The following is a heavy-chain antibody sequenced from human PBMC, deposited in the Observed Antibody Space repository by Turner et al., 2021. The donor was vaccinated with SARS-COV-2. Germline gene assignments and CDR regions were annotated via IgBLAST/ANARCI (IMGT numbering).Heavy chain of an antibody. V-gene: IGHV3-21*01. CDR2: ISSSGSTI. J-gene: IGHJ4*02. CDR3: AKDAGVEESFFDY. Sequence: EVQLVESGGGLVKPGGSLRLSCAASGFPFSSYSMNWVRQAPGKGLEWVSFISSSGSTIYYADSVKGRFTISRDNAKNSLYLQMNSLRAEDTAVYYCAKDAGVEESFFDYWGQGTLVTVSS. D-gene: IGHD3-10*01. CDR1: GFPFSSYS.